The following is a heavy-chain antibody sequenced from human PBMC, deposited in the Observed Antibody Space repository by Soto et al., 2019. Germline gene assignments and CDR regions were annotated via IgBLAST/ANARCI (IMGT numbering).Heavy chain of an antibody. CDR3: ARMGRVGGYYFDY. CDR2: IYYTGGST. V-gene: IGHV4-59*01. CDR1: GGSISPYY. Sequence: SETLSLTCTVSGGSISPYYWIWIRQPPGKGLEWVGYIYYTGGSTNYNPSLNSRATVSLDTSKNQFSLNMNSVTAADTAVYYCARMGRVGGYYFDYWGRGTLVTVSS. J-gene: IGHJ4*02. D-gene: IGHD1-26*01.